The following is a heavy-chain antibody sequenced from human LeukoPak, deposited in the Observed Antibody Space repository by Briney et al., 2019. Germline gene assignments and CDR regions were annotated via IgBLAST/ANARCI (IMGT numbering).Heavy chain of an antibody. CDR2: ISAYNGNT. CDR3: ARDSTTVTTFDY. Sequence: ASVKVSCKASGYTFTSSGISWVRQAPGPGLEWMGWISAYNGNTNYAQKLQGRVTMTTDTSTSTAYMELRSLRADDTAVYYCARDSTTVTTFDYWGQGTLVTVSS. CDR1: GYTFTSSG. V-gene: IGHV1-18*01. J-gene: IGHJ4*02. D-gene: IGHD4-17*01.